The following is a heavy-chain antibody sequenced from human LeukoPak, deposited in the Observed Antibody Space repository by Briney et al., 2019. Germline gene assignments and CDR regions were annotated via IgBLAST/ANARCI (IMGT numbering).Heavy chain of an antibody. CDR1: GGSISSSPYY. J-gene: IGHJ4*02. CDR2: IHYSGTT. V-gene: IGHV4-39*07. D-gene: IGHD4-17*01. CDR3: ARSDLREDYYFDY. Sequence: SETLSLTCTVSGGSISSSPYYWGWIRQPPGKGLEWIGSIHYSGTTHYSPSLESRVTISVDTSKNQFSLKVASVTAADTAVYYCARSDLREDYYFDYWGQGTLVTVSS.